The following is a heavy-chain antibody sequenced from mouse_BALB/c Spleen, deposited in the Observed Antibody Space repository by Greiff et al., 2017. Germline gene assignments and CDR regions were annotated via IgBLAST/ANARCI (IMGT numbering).Heavy chain of an antibody. CDR2: IDPSDSYT. CDR1: GYTFTSYW. V-gene: IGHV1-69*02. J-gene: IGHJ3*01. CDR3: ARLGAL. Sequence: QVQLQQPGAELVKPGASVKLSCKASGYTFTSYWMHWVKQRPGQGLEWIGEIDPSDSYTNYNQKFKGKATLTVDKSSSTAYMQLSSLTSEDSAVYYWARLGALWGQGTLVTVSA.